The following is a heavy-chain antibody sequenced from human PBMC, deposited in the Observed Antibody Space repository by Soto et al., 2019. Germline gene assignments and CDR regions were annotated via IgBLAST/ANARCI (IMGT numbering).Heavy chain of an antibody. Sequence: QVQLQASGPGLVKPSETLSLTCTVSGASMSSYHCSWIRQPAGKGLEWIGHIHSSGSTNYNPSLESRVTMSVVTSKNQFSMRLMSLTAADTVVYYWARDQGVAAAGSTLFDPWGQGSLVTVSS. J-gene: IGHJ5*02. CDR1: GASMSSYH. CDR2: IHSSGST. D-gene: IGHD6-13*01. CDR3: ARDQGVAAAGSTLFDP. V-gene: IGHV4-4*07.